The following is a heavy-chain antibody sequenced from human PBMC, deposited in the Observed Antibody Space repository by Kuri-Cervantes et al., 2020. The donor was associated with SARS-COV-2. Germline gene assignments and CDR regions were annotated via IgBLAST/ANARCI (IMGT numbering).Heavy chain of an antibody. CDR1: GFTFSNAW. J-gene: IGHJ4*02. CDR3: TTEKGAWFGELSHDY. D-gene: IGHD3-10*01. CDR2: IKSKTDGGTT. Sequence: GGSLRLSCAASGFTFSNAWMSWVRQAPGKGLEWVGRIKSKTDGGTTDYAAPVKGRFTISRDDSKNTLYLQMNSLKTEDTAVYYCTTEKGAWFGELSHDYWGQGTLVTVSS. V-gene: IGHV3-15*01.